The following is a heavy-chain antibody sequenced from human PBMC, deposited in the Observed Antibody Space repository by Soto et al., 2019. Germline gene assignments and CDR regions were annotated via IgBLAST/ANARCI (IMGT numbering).Heavy chain of an antibody. CDR2: ISYDGSNK. J-gene: IGHJ6*02. CDR3: AKVAATGELYYYYGMDV. Sequence: QVQLVESGGGVVQPGRSLRLSCAASGFTFSSYGMHWVRQAPGKGLEWVAVISYDGSNKYYADSVKGRFTISRDNSKNTLYLQMNSLRAEDTAVYYCAKVAATGELYYYYGMDVWGQGTTVTVSS. CDR1: GFTFSSYG. V-gene: IGHV3-30*18. D-gene: IGHD2-15*01.